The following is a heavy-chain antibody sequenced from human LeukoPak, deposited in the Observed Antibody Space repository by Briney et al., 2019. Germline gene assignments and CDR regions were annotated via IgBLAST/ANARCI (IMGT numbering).Heavy chain of an antibody. CDR1: GFTFSTYS. CDR3: ATPWDYGAH. Sequence: GGSLRLSCAASGFTFSTYSMNWVRQAPGKGLEWVSYISSSGTTIYYADSVKGRFTIPRDNAKNSLYLQMNSLRAEDTAVYYCATPWDYGAHWGQGTLVTVSS. CDR2: ISSSGTTI. D-gene: IGHD4-17*01. V-gene: IGHV3-48*04. J-gene: IGHJ4*02.